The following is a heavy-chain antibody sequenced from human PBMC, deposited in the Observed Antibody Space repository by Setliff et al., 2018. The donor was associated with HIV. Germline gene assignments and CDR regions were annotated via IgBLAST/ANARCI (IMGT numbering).Heavy chain of an antibody. D-gene: IGHD2-15*01. V-gene: IGHV4-34*12. CDR1: GGSLRDHD. J-gene: IGHJ5*01. Sequence: TSETLSLTCAVYGGSLRDHDWSWIRQTPRKGLEWIGEIIHSGRTNYNPSLKSRVIVSRDTSKNQFSLRLTSTTVADTAVYYCARGFEGYCSGDSCHWFDSWGQGTQVTVSS. CDR3: ARGFEGYCSGDSCHWFDS. CDR2: IIHSGRT.